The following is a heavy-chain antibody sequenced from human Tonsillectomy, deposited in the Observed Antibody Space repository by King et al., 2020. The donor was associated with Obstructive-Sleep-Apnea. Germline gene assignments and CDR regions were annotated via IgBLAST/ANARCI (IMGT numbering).Heavy chain of an antibody. CDR3: SRAVKSYYYDSSGLDY. D-gene: IGHD3-22*01. Sequence: VQLQESGPGLVKPSQTLSLICTVSGGSISSGDYYWRWIRQPPGKGLEWVGYIYYSGSTYYNPSLKRRVTISIDTSKNQFSLKLSSVTAAAPAVYFCSRAVKSYYYDSSGLDYWGQGTLVTVSS. J-gene: IGHJ4*02. CDR1: GGSISSGDYY. V-gene: IGHV4-30-4*01. CDR2: IYYSGST.